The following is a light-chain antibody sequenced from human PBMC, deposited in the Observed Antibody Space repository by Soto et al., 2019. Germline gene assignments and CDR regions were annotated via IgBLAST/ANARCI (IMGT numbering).Light chain of an antibody. CDR1: SSDVGGYNY. J-gene: IGLJ1*01. CDR3: TSYTSSSTLDV. CDR2: EVS. V-gene: IGLV2-14*01. Sequence: QSPLTQPASGSGSPGQSITISCTGTSSDVGGYNYVSWYQQRPGKAPKLMIYEVSSRPLGVSNRFSGSKSGNTASLTISGLQAEDEADYYCTSYTSSSTLDVFGTGTKVTVL.